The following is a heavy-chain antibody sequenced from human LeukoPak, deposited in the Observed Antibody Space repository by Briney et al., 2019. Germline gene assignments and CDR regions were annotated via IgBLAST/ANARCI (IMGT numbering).Heavy chain of an antibody. CDR2: INPSGGST. D-gene: IGHD1-26*01. J-gene: IGHJ4*02. CDR1: GYTFTSYY. CDR3: ARVPRRRVGFDY. Sequence: ASVKVSCKASGYTFTSYYMHWVRQAPGQGLEWMGIINPSGGSTSYAQKFQGRVTMTRDTSISTAYMELSRLRSDDTAVYYCARVPRRRVGFDYWGQGTLVTVSS. V-gene: IGHV1-46*01.